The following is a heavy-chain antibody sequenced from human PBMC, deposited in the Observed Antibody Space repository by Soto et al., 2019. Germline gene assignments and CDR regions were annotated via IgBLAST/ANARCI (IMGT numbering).Heavy chain of an antibody. D-gene: IGHD4-17*01. J-gene: IGHJ6*02. CDR2: IYPGDSDT. CDR1: GYSFTSYL. CDR3: ARHGLHYGDYDYYYGMDV. V-gene: IGHV5-51*01. Sequence: GESLKISCKGSGYSFTSYLIGWVRQMPGKGLEWMGIIYPGDSDTRYSPSFQGQVTISADKSISTAYLQWSSLKASDTAMYYCARHGLHYGDYDYYYGMDVWGQGTTVTVSS.